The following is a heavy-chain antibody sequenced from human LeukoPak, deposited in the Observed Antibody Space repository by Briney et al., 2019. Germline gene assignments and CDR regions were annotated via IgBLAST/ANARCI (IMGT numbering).Heavy chain of an antibody. CDR1: VYTFYDYA. CDR3: AKGRGVDTSYGMND. CDR2: IIWNGASI. D-gene: IGHD5-18*01. V-gene: IGHV3-9*01. Sequence: GGSLRLSCAPSVYTFYDYAMHWVPEAPGKGLEWVSGIIWNGASIVYADSVKGRCTPSRDNAKNSLYLEIRSLRLEQAALYYFAKGRGVDTSYGMNDWGQGTTVTVSS. J-gene: IGHJ6*02.